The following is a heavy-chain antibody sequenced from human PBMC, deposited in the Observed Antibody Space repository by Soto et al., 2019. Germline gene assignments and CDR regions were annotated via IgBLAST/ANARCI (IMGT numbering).Heavy chain of an antibody. Sequence: SETLSLTCTVSGGSISSYYWSWIRQPAGKGLEWIGRIYTSGSTNYNPSLKSRVTISVDTSINTAYLQWSSLKASDSAMYYCARRGKEFTRSFWLDPWGQGTLVTVSS. J-gene: IGHJ5*02. CDR2: IYTSGST. CDR3: ARRGKEFTRSFWLDP. CDR1: GGSISSYY. D-gene: IGHD3-10*01. V-gene: IGHV4-4*07.